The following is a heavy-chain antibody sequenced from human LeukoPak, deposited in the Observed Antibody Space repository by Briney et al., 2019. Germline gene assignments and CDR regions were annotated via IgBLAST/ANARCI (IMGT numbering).Heavy chain of an antibody. CDR2: IYYSGST. J-gene: IGHJ4*02. D-gene: IGHD6-19*01. V-gene: IGHV4-39*01. CDR3: ASHEGRLGRTGWYHFDY. Sequence: SETLSLTCTVSGGSISSRTYYWGWIRQPPGKGLEWIGTIYYSGSTYYNPSLKSRVTISVDTSKNQFSLKLTSVTAADTALYYCASHEGRLGRTGWYHFDYWGQGTLVTVSS. CDR1: GGSISSRTYY.